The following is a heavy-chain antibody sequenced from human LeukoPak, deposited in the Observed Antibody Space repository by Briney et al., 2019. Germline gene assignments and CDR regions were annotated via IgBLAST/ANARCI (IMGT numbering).Heavy chain of an antibody. V-gene: IGHV3-23*01. CDR2: ISSGADT. Sequence: GGSLRLSCAASGFTFSTYAMTWVRQVPGKGPEWVSAISSGADTHYADSVKGRFTISRDNSKNTLYLQMNSLRAEDTAVYYCSKRGSDSPSCFQHWGQGTLVTVSS. J-gene: IGHJ1*01. CDR3: SKRGSDSPSCFQH. D-gene: IGHD2-21*02. CDR1: GFTFSTYA.